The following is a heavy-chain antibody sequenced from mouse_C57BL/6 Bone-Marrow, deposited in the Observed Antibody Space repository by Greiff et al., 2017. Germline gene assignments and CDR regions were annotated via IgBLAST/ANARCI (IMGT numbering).Heavy chain of an antibody. V-gene: IGHV1-81*01. CDR2: IYPRSGNT. CDR1: GYTFTSYG. Sequence: QVQLKQSGAELARPGASVKLSCKASGYTFTSYGISWVKQRTGQGLEWIGEIYPRSGNTYYNEKFKGKATLTAETSSSTAYLELRSLTAEDSAVYCGARGGGGIFDYWGQGTTLTVSS. J-gene: IGHJ2*01. D-gene: IGHD1-1*02. CDR3: ARGGGGIFDY.